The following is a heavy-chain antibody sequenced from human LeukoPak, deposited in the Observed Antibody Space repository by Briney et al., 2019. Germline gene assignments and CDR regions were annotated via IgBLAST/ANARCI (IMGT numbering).Heavy chain of an antibody. CDR3: ARDLPGSYFDY. J-gene: IGHJ4*02. CDR1: GYLFTGYY. V-gene: IGHV1-69*04. Sequence: ASVKVSCKASGYLFTGYYMHWVRQAPGQGLEWMGRIIPILGIANYAQKFQGRVTITADKSTSTAYMELSSLRSEDTAVYYCARDLPGSYFDYWGQGTLVTVSS. CDR2: IIPILGIA. D-gene: IGHD3-9*01.